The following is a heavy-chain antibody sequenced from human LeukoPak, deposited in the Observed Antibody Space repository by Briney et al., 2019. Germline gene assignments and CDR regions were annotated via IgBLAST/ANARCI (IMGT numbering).Heavy chain of an antibody. J-gene: IGHJ4*02. CDR3: ARAVERDYFDY. V-gene: IGHV4-30-4*08. CDR2: IYYSGST. CDR1: GGSISSGDYY. D-gene: IGHD2-15*01. Sequence: SETLSLTCTVSGGSISSGDYYWSWIRQPPGKGLEWIGYIYYSGSTYYNPSLKSRVTISVDTSKNQFSLKLSSVTAADTAVYYCARAVERDYFDYWGQGTLVTVSS.